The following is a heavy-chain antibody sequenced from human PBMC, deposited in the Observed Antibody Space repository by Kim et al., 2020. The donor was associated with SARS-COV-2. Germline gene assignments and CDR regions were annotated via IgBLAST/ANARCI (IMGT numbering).Heavy chain of an antibody. V-gene: IGHV3-23*01. Sequence: YYAVSVTSRFTISRDNSKNTLYLQMNSLRAEDTAVYYCAKYHLTAAGGVYWGQGTLVTVSS. CDR3: AKYHLTAAGGVY. J-gene: IGHJ4*02. D-gene: IGHD2-8*02.